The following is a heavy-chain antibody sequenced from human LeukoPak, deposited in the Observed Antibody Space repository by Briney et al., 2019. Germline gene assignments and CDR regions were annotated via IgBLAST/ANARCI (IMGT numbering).Heavy chain of an antibody. CDR3: ARAIPNNYYDSSGHNFDY. CDR2: MNPNSGNT. J-gene: IGHJ4*02. D-gene: IGHD3-22*01. Sequence: AAPVKVTCKASGYTFTSYDINWVRQATGQGLEWMGWMNPNSGNTGYAQKFQGRVTMTRNTSISTAYMELSSLRSEDTAVYYCARAIPNNYYDSSGHNFDYWGQGTLVTVSS. CDR1: GYTFTSYD. V-gene: IGHV1-8*01.